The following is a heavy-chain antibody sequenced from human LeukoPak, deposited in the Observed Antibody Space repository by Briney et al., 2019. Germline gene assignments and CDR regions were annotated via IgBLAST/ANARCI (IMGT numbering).Heavy chain of an antibody. Sequence: SETLSLTCAVYGGSISSYYWSWIRQPPGKGLEWIGYIYYSGSTNYNPSLKSRVTISVDTSKNQFSLKLSSVTAADTAVYYCARESYCSGGSCYMVDAFDIWGQGTMVTVSS. CDR3: ARESYCSGGSCYMVDAFDI. V-gene: IGHV4-59*01. CDR2: IYYSGST. CDR1: GGSISSYY. D-gene: IGHD2-15*01. J-gene: IGHJ3*02.